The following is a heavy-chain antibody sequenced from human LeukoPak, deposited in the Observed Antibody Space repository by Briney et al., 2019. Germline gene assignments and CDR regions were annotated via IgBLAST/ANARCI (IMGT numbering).Heavy chain of an antibody. J-gene: IGHJ6*04. CDR3: AREGYDYFGYYYYGMDV. CDR1: GFTFSSYS. Sequence: PGGSLRLSCAASGFTFSSYSMNWVRQAPGKGLEWVSSVSSSSSYIYYADSVKGRFTISRDNAKNSLYLQMNSLRAGDTAVYYCAREGYDYFGYYYYGMDVWGKGTTVTVSS. CDR2: VSSSSSYI. D-gene: IGHD5-12*01. V-gene: IGHV3-21*01.